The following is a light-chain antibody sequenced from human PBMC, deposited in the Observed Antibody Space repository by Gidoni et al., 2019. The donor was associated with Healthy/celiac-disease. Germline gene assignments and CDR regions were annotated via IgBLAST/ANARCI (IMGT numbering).Light chain of an antibody. J-gene: IGKJ2*01. CDR1: QSISSY. CDR2: ASS. Sequence: DIQMTQSPSSLSASVGDSVTITCRASQSISSYLNWYQQKPGKAPKLLNYASSSLQSGVPSRFSGSGSGTDFTLTISSLQPEDFATYYCQQSYSTPYTFGQGTKLEIK. CDR3: QQSYSTPYT. V-gene: IGKV1-39*01.